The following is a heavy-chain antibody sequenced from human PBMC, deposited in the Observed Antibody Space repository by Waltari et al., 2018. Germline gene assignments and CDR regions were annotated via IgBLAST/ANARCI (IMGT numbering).Heavy chain of an antibody. CDR2: ISSNGGST. D-gene: IGHD6-19*01. V-gene: IGHV3-64*07. CDR3: ARSYSSGWDAFDI. Sequence: EVQLVESGGGLVQPGGSLRLYCAASGFTFSSYAMHWVRQAPGKGLEYVSAISSNGGSTYYADSVKGRFTISRDNSKNTLYLQMGSLRAEDMAVYYCARSYSSGWDAFDIWGQGTMVTVSS. J-gene: IGHJ3*02. CDR1: GFTFSSYA.